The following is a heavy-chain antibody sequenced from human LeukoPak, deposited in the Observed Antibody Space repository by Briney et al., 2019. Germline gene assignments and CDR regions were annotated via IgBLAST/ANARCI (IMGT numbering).Heavy chain of an antibody. Sequence: PGGSLRLSCAASGFTFSNAWMSWVRQAPGKGLEWVGRIKSKIDAGTTDYVAPVKGRFTISRDDSKHTLYLQMNSLKVEDTAVYYCTTHGGYSSSPWTGAYWGQGTLVTVS. V-gene: IGHV3-15*01. D-gene: IGHD6-6*01. CDR1: GFTFSNAW. CDR3: TTHGGYSSSPWTGAY. CDR2: IKSKIDAGTT. J-gene: IGHJ4*02.